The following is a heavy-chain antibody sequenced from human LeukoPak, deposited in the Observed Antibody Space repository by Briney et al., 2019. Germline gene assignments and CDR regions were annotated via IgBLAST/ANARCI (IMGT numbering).Heavy chain of an antibody. D-gene: IGHD3-3*01. V-gene: IGHV4-34*01. CDR2: INHSGST. CDR1: GVSFSGYY. J-gene: IGHJ6*03. Sequence: SETLSLTCAVYGVSFSGYYWSWIRQPPGKGLEWIGEINHSGSTNYNPSLKSRVTISVDTSKNQFSLKLSSVTAADTAVYYCARHGHYDFWRELYFYYCYMDVWGKGTTVTVS. CDR3: ARHGHYDFWRELYFYYCYMDV.